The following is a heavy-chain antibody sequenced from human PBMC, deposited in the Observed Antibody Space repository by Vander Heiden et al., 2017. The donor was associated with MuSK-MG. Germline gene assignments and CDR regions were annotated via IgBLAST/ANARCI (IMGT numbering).Heavy chain of an antibody. J-gene: IGHJ3*02. CDR3: ARVGYDGAFDI. D-gene: IGHD5-12*01. CDR2: INAGNGNT. Sequence: QVQLVQSGAELKNPGASVKVSCKASAYTFTSYTMHWVRQAPGQRLEWMAWINAGNGNTKYSQKFQGRVTIARDTSASTAYMDLSSLRSEDTAVYYCARVGYDGAFDIWGQGTVVTVSS. CDR1: AYTFTSYT. V-gene: IGHV1-3*01.